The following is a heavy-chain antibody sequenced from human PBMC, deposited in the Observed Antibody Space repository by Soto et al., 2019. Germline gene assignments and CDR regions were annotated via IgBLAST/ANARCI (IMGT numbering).Heavy chain of an antibody. V-gene: IGHV3-21*01. CDR2: ISPSSTYI. D-gene: IGHD6-19*01. CDR3: ARAASSGWYEADYFDC. Sequence: EVQLVESGGGLVKPGGSLRLSCAASGFTFNTYSMNWVRQAPGKGLEWVSSISPSSTYIYYADSVKGRFTVSRDNANNSLYLQMKSLRAEDTGVYYCARAASSGWYEADYFDCWGQGILVTVSS. CDR1: GFTFNTYS. J-gene: IGHJ4*02.